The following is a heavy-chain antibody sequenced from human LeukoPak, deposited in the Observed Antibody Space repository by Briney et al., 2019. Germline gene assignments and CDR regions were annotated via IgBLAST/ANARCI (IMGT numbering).Heavy chain of an antibody. CDR1: GGSISSVSYY. CDR3: AREMYYYDSSGYYYN. J-gene: IGHJ4*02. D-gene: IGHD3-22*01. Sequence: SETLSLTCTLSGGSISSVSYYWGWIRQPPGKGLEWIGSIYYSGSTYYNPSLKSRVTISVDTSKNQFSLKLSSVTAADTAVYYCAREMYYYDSSGYYYNWGQGTLVTVSS. V-gene: IGHV4-39*07. CDR2: IYYSGST.